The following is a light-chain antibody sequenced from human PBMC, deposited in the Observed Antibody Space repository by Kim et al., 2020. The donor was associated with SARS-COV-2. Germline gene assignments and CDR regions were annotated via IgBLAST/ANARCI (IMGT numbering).Light chain of an antibody. V-gene: IGKV1-6*02. CDR2: AAS. CDR1: QGIAKD. J-gene: IGKJ1*01. Sequence: AIQMTQSPSSLSASVGDRVTITCRASQGIAKDLGWYQQKPGKAPKLLIYAASSLQSGVPSRFSGSGSGTDFTLTISSLQPEDFATYYCLQDYTYPRTFGQGTKVDIK. CDR3: LQDYTYPRT.